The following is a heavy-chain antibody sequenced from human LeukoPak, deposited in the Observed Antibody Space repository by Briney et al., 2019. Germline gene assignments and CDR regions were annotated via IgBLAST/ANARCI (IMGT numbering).Heavy chain of an antibody. V-gene: IGHV4-59*08. CDR1: GGSISSCY. CDR2: IYYSGST. J-gene: IGHJ4*02. CDR3: TYSSGYRTFDY. D-gene: IGHD3-22*01. Sequence: SETLSLTCTVSGGSISSCYWSWIRQPPGKGLEWIGYIYYSGSTNYNPSLKSRVTISVDTSKSQFSLKLSSVTAADTAVYYCTYSSGYRTFDYWGQGTLVTVSS.